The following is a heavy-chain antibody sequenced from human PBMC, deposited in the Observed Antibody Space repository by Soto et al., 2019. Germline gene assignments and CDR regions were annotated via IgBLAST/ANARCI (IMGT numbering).Heavy chain of an antibody. D-gene: IGHD2-15*01. Sequence: SETLSLTCSVSGGPLNAYYWTWIRQPPGKRLEWLGHISYNGITNYNPSLKSRVTMSVDTSKNQISLKLSSVTAADTAVYYCASGLCSGGSCQFDYWGQGTLVTVSS. CDR3: ASGLCSGGSCQFDY. J-gene: IGHJ4*02. CDR1: GGPLNAYY. V-gene: IGHV4-59*01. CDR2: ISYNGIT.